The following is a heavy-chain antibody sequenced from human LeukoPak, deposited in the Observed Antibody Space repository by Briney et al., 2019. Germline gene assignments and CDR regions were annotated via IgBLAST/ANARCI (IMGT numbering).Heavy chain of an antibody. CDR1: GFTFSSYE. J-gene: IGHJ5*02. D-gene: IGHD3-22*01. CDR2: ISSSGSTV. CDR3: AREDYYDSSGYSS. Sequence: PGGSLRLSCAASGFTFSSYEMNWVRQAPGKGLEWVSYISSSGSTVYYADSVKGRFTISRDNAKNSLYLQMNSLRAEDTAVYYCAREDYYDSSGYSSWGQGTLVTVSS. V-gene: IGHV3-48*03.